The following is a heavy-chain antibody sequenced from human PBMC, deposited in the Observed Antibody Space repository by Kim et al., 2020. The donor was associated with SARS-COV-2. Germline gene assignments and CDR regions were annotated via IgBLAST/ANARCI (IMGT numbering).Heavy chain of an antibody. CDR1: GFTFSSYS. CDR3: ARVPYGGDLFYDYYAIDV. Sequence: GGSLRLSCAASGFTFSSYSMNWVRQAPGKGLEWVSSICSSSSYIYYADSVKGRFTISRDNAKNSLYLQMNSLRAEDTAVYYCARVPYGGDLFYDYYAIDVWGQGTTVTVS. V-gene: IGHV3-21*01. D-gene: IGHD3-3*01. J-gene: IGHJ6*01. CDR2: ICSSSSYI.